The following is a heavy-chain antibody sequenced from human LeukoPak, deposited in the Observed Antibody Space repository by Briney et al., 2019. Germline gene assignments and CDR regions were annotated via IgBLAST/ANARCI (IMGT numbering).Heavy chain of an antibody. CDR2: IANTSSAI. V-gene: IGHV3-48*02. CDR1: GFTFSSYA. J-gene: IGHJ4*02. D-gene: IGHD4-17*01. CDR3: ARETVTTIDY. Sequence: GGSLRLSCAASGFTFSSYAMSWVRQAPGKGLEWLSNIANTSSAIYYADSVKGRFTISRDNAKNSLYLQMNSLRDEDTAVYFCARETVTTIDYWGQGTLVTVSS.